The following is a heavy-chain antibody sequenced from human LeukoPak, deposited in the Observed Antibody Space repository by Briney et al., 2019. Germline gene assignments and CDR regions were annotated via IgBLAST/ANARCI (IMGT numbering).Heavy chain of an antibody. V-gene: IGHV4-38-2*01. CDR1: GYSISSGYY. Sequence: PSETLSLTCAVSGYSISSGYYWGWIRQPPGKGLEWIGSIYHSASTYYNPSLKSRVTISVDTSKNQFSLKLSSVTAADTAVYYCARHPLNLYFDYWGQGTLVTVSS. J-gene: IGHJ4*02. CDR3: ARHPLNLYFDY. CDR2: IYHSAST.